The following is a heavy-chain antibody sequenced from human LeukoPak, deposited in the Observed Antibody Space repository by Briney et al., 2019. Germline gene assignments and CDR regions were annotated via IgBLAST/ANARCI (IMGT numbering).Heavy chain of an antibody. V-gene: IGHV3-72*01. Sequence: GGSLRLSCAVSGFTFSDHRMDWVRQVPGKGLQWVGRSTDKLYSYTTEYAASVKGRFTISRADSENSLYLQMNSLKIEDTAVYYCVRAGGTRGYDIWGQGTMVTVSS. CDR1: GFTFSDHR. D-gene: IGHD2-15*01. CDR2: STDKLYSYTT. J-gene: IGHJ3*02. CDR3: VRAGGTRGYDI.